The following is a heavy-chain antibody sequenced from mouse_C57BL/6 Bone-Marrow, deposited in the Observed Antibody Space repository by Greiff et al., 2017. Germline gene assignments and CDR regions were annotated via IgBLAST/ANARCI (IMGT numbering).Heavy chain of an antibody. V-gene: IGHV1-81*01. D-gene: IGHD3-3*01. CDR3: ARRGLPWFAY. CDR2: IYPRSGNT. J-gene: IGHJ3*01. CDR1: GYTFTSYG. Sequence: LMESGAELARPGASVKLSCKASGYTFTSYGISWVKQRTGQGLEWIGEIYPRSGNTYYNEKFKGKATLTADKSSSTAYMELRSLTSEDSAVYFCARRGLPWFAYWGQGTLVTVSA.